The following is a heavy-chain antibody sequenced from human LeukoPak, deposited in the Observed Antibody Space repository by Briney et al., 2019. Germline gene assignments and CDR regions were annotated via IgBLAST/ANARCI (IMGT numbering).Heavy chain of an antibody. CDR3: ARGVDSSGYYDY. CDR1: GFTFSSYD. Sequence: GGSLRLSCAASGFTFSSYDMHWVRQATGKGLEWVSAIGTAGDTYYPGSVKGRFTISRENAKNSLYLQMNSLRAGDSAVYYCARGVDSSGYYDYWGQGTLVTVSS. J-gene: IGHJ4*02. D-gene: IGHD3-22*01. V-gene: IGHV3-13*04. CDR2: IGTAGDT.